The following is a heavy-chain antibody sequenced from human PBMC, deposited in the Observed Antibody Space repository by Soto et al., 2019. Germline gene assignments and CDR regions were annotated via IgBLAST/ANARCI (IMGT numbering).Heavy chain of an antibody. Sequence: QVQLVESGGGVVQPGRSLRLSCAASGFTFSSYAMHWVRQAPGKGLEWVAVISYDGSNKYYADSVKGRFTISRDNSKNTLYLQMNSLRAEDTAVYYCARDYEPYGVVDYWGQGTLVTVSS. CDR1: GFTFSSYA. CDR3: ARDYEPYGVVDY. J-gene: IGHJ4*02. V-gene: IGHV3-30-3*01. D-gene: IGHD4-17*01. CDR2: ISYDGSNK.